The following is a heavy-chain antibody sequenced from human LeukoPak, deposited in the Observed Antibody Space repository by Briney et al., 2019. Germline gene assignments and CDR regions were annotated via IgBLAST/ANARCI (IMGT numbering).Heavy chain of an antibody. J-gene: IGHJ6*03. CDR1: GFSFTAYA. CDR3: ARDPGYCSGGSCQYYYYYYMDV. V-gene: IGHV3-21*01. CDR2: ISSSSSYI. Sequence: GGSLRLSCAASGFSFTAYAMSWFRQTPGKGLEWVSSISSSSSYIYYADSVKGRFTISRDNAKNSLYLQMNSLRAEDTAVYYCARDPGYCSGGSCQYYYYYYMDVWGKGTTVTVSS. D-gene: IGHD2-15*01.